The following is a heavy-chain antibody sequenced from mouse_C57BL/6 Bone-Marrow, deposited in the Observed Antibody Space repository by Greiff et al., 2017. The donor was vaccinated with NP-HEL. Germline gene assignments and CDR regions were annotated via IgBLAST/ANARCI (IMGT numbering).Heavy chain of an antibody. J-gene: IGHJ4*01. D-gene: IGHD2-2*01. V-gene: IGHV1-81*01. CDR2: LYPRSGNT. Sequence: VKLMESGAELARPGASVKLSCKASGYTFTSYGISWVKPRTGQGLAWIGELYPRSGNTYYNEKFKGKATLTADKSSSTAYMELRSLTSEDSAVYFCARRSIYYGYYYAMDYWGQGTSVTVSS. CDR1: GYTFTSYG. CDR3: ARRSIYYGYYYAMDY.